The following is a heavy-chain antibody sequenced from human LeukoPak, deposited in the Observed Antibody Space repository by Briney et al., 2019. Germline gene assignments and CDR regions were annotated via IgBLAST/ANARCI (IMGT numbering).Heavy chain of an antibody. J-gene: IGHJ4*02. CDR1: GFSSSNHW. Sequence: GGSLRLSCAASGFSSSNHWMHWVRQVPGKGLVWASRINSDGSSTTYADSVKGRFTISRDNAKNTLYLQMNSLRDEDTAVYYCTRDVSQSSSWYGEFDYWGQGTQVTVSS. CDR3: TRDVSQSSSWYGEFDY. V-gene: IGHV3-74*03. D-gene: IGHD6-13*01. CDR2: INSDGSST.